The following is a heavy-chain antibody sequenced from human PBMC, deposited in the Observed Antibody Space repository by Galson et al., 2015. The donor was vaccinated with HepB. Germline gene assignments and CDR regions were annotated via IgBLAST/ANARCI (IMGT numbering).Heavy chain of an antibody. J-gene: IGHJ6*02. D-gene: IGHD2-15*01. V-gene: IGHV1-46*01. CDR3: ARGGYCSGGSCLIHYYYGLDV. CDR2: INPSGGST. Sequence: SVKVSCKASGYTFTSYYMHWVRQAPGQGLEWMGIINPSGGSTSYAQKFQGIVTMTRDTSTSTVYMELSSLRSEDTAVYYCARGGYCSGGSCLIHYYYGLDVWGQGTTVTVSS. CDR1: GYTFTSYY.